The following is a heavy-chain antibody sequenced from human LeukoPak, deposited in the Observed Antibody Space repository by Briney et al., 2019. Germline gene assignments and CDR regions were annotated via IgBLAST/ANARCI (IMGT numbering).Heavy chain of an antibody. J-gene: IGHJ3*02. D-gene: IGHD3-9*01. CDR3: ARGLYDILTRNAFDI. V-gene: IGHV1-2*02. Sequence: ASVKVSCKASGYTFTGYYMHWVRQAPGQGLEWMGWINPNSGGTNYAQKFQGRVTMTRDTSISTAYMELSRLRSDDTAVYYCARGLYDILTRNAFDIWGQGTMVTVSS. CDR1: GYTFTGYY. CDR2: INPNSGGT.